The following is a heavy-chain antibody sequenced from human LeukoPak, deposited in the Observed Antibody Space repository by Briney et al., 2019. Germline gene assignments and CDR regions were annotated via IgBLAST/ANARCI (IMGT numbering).Heavy chain of an antibody. CDR2: INHSGST. V-gene: IGHV4-34*01. D-gene: IGHD3-10*01. CDR3: ARAHYGPGSPFDY. Sequence: SETLSLTCAVYGGSFSGYYWSWIRQPPGKGLEWIGEINHSGSTNYNPSLKSRVTISVDTSKNQFPLKLSSVTAADTAVYYCARAHYGPGSPFDYWGQGTLVTVSS. CDR1: GGSFSGYY. J-gene: IGHJ4*02.